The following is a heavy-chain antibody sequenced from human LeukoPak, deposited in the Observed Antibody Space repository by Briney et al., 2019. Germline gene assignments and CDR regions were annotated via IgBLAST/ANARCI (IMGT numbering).Heavy chain of an antibody. Sequence: PGGSLRLSCGASGFTFSSYAMSWVRQAPGKGLEWVSAISGSGGSTYYADSVKGRFTISRDNSKNTLYLQMNSLRAEDTAVYYCAKVRRSKWELEFKVLPAIDYWGQGTLVTVSS. J-gene: IGHJ4*02. CDR1: GFTFSSYA. D-gene: IGHD1-26*01. V-gene: IGHV3-23*01. CDR3: AKVRRSKWELEFKVLPAIDY. CDR2: ISGSGGST.